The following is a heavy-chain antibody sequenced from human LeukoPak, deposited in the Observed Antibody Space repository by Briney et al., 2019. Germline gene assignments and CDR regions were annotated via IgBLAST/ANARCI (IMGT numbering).Heavy chain of an antibody. CDR2: ISYDGSNK. Sequence: GGSLRLSCAASGFTFSSCGMHWVRQAPGKGLEWVAVISYDGSNKYYADSVKGRFTISRDNSKNTLYLQMNSLRAEDTAVYYCAKDLYSGYLGAFDIWGQGTMVTVSS. J-gene: IGHJ3*02. V-gene: IGHV3-30*18. CDR1: GFTFSSCG. D-gene: IGHD5-12*01. CDR3: AKDLYSGYLGAFDI.